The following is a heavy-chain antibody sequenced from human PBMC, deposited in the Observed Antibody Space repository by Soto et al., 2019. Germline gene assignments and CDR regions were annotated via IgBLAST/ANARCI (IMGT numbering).Heavy chain of an antibody. CDR1: GFIVSSYG. J-gene: IGHJ5*02. CDR2: IWYDGSNK. Sequence: GGSLRLSCAASGFIVSSYGMHWVRQAPGKGLEWVAVIWYDGSNKYNADSVKGRFTISRDNSKNTLYLQMNSLRADDTAVYYCARDFRDYYDSSGYSWFDPWGQGILVT. V-gene: IGHV3-33*01. CDR3: ARDFRDYYDSSGYSWFDP. D-gene: IGHD3-22*01.